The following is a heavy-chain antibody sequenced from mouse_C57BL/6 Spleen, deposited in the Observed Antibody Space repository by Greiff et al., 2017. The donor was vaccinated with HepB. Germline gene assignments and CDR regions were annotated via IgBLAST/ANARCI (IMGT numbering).Heavy chain of an antibody. CDR3: ARTLYGSSYGWFAY. D-gene: IGHD1-1*01. J-gene: IGHJ3*01. Sequence: EVQLQQSGPELVKPGASVKISCKASGYTFTDYYMNWVKQSHGKSLEWIGDINPNNGGTSYNQKFKGKATLTVDKSSSTAYMELRSLTSEDSAVYYCARTLYGSSYGWFAYWGQGTLVTVSA. CDR1: GYTFTDYY. V-gene: IGHV1-26*01. CDR2: INPNNGGT.